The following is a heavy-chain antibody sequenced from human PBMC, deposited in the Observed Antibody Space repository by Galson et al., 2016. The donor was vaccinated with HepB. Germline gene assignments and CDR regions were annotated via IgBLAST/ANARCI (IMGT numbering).Heavy chain of an antibody. CDR1: GFTFSSYA. CDR3: ARTPPREQWLVHPFEF. J-gene: IGHJ4*02. CDR2: ISGAGGST. D-gene: IGHD6-19*01. V-gene: IGHV3-23*01. Sequence: SLRLSCAASGFTFSSYAITWVRQAPGKGLEWVVAISGAGGSTSYADSVKGRPTVSRDNSLNMVYLQMDNLRVDDTGVYYCARTPPREQWLVHPFEFWGQGALVIVSS.